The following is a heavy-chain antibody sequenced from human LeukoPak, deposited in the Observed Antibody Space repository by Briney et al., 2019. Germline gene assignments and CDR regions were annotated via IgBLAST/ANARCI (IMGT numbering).Heavy chain of an antibody. V-gene: IGHV3-48*03. CDR2: ISSSGSTI. D-gene: IGHD1-26*01. CDR3: ARSNTVGATWADWFDP. Sequence: GGSLTLSCAASGFTFSSYEMNWVRQAPGKGLEWVSYISSSGSTIYYADSVKGRFTISRDNAKNSLYLQMNSLRAEDTAVYYCARSNTVGATWADWFDPWGQGTLVTVSP. J-gene: IGHJ5*02. CDR1: GFTFSSYE.